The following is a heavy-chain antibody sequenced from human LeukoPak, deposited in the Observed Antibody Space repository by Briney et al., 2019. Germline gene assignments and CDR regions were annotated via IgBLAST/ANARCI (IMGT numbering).Heavy chain of an antibody. CDR3: ARDNRGATTVVISRWFDP. V-gene: IGHV4-39*07. J-gene: IGHJ5*02. CDR2: IYYNGTP. D-gene: IGHD4-23*01. Sequence: KPSETLSLTCTVSGGSISSSSYNWGWIRQPPGKGLEWIGSIYYNGTPYYNPSLKSPVTISLDASKNQFSLKLISVTAADTAVYYCARDNRGATTVVISRWFDPWGQGTLVTVSS. CDR1: GGSISSSSYN.